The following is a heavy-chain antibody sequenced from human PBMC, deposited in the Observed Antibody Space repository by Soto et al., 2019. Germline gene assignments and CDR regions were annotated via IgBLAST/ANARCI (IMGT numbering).Heavy chain of an antibody. J-gene: IGHJ4*02. Sequence: ASVKVSCKASGYTFTDYYVNWVRQAPGQGLEWMGWINPNSGGTKSAQKFQGRVTMTRDTSISTAYMELSRLRSDDTAVYYCARRKGDLYDSSGYHYYFDYWGQGTLVTVSS. V-gene: IGHV1-2*02. CDR1: GYTFTDYY. D-gene: IGHD3-22*01. CDR3: ARRKGDLYDSSGYHYYFDY. CDR2: INPNSGGT.